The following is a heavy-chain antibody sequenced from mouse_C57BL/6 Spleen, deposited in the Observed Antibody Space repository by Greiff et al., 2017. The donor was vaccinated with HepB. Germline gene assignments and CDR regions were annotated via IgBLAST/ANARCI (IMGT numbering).Heavy chain of an antibody. Sequence: EVKVVESGGGLVKPGGSLKLSCAASGFTFSSYAMSWVRQTPEKRLEWVATISDGGSYTYYPDNVKGRFTISRDNAKNNLYLQMSHLKSEDTAMYYCARDRYGSTWFAYWGQGTLVTVSA. D-gene: IGHD1-1*01. V-gene: IGHV5-4*01. CDR3: ARDRYGSTWFAY. CDR1: GFTFSSYA. CDR2: ISDGGSYT. J-gene: IGHJ3*01.